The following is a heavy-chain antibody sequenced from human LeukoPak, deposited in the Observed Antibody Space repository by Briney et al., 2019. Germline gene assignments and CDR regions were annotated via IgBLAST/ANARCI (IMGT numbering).Heavy chain of an antibody. J-gene: IGHJ5*02. Sequence: GASVKVSCKASGYTFTSYYMHWVRQAPGQGLEWMGWISAYNGNTNYAQNLQGRVTMTTDTSTSTAYMELRSLRSDDTAVYYCARDTYYYDSSGYSGWFDPWGQGTLVTVSS. CDR3: ARDTYYYDSSGYSGWFDP. D-gene: IGHD3-22*01. CDR1: GYTFTSYY. V-gene: IGHV1-18*04. CDR2: ISAYNGNT.